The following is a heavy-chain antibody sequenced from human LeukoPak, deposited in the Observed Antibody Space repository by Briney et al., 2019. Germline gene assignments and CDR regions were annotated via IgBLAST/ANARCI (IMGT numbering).Heavy chain of an antibody. CDR3: AKDLSGWFYFDY. J-gene: IGHJ4*02. D-gene: IGHD6-19*01. V-gene: IGHV3-23*01. CDR1: GFTFSSYA. CDR2: ISGSGGST. Sequence: GGSLRLSCAASGFTFSSYAMSWVRQAPGKGLEWVSAISGSGGSTYYADSVKGRSTISRDNSKNTLYLQMNSLRAEDTAVYYCAKDLSGWFYFDYWGQGTLVTVSS.